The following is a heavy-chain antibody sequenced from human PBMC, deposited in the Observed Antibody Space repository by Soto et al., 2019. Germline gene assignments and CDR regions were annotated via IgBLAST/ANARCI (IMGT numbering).Heavy chain of an antibody. CDR2: ISSSGSTI. D-gene: IGHD3-3*01. J-gene: IGHJ6*02. CDR3: ARDIKGATIFGVVMSYYYGMDV. CDR1: GFTFSSYE. V-gene: IGHV3-48*03. Sequence: EVQLVESGGGLVQPGGSLRLSCAASGFTFSSYEMNWVRQAPGKGLEWVSYISSSGSTIYYADSVKGRFTISRDNAKNSLYLQMNSLRAEDTAVYYCARDIKGATIFGVVMSYYYGMDVWGQGTTVTVSS.